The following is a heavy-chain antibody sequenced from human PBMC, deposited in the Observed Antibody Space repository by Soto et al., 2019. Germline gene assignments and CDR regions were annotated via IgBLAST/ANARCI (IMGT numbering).Heavy chain of an antibody. Sequence: QVQLVQSGGEEKKPGASVKVSCKASGYDFIGHGISWVRQARGQGLEWMGWINSYNGDTKYARKYQDRIPLTKDKSTRTGYMELTSLRSDDTAVYYCARDQWLKVPAVVGDKFDSWGQGTLVTVSS. V-gene: IGHV1-18*04. D-gene: IGHD6-19*01. CDR2: INSYNGDT. CDR1: GYDFIGHG. J-gene: IGHJ5*01. CDR3: ARDQWLKVPAVVGDKFDS.